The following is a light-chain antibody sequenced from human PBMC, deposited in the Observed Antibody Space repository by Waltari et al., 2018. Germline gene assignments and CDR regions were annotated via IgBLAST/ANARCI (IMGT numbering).Light chain of an antibody. V-gene: IGLV3-21*04. Sequence: SYVLTQPPSVSVAPGKTARITCGGNDIGSKSVHWYQQKPAQAPVVVMSYDSDRPSWIPARFSGSNSGNTATLTIARVEAGDEADYYSQVWDRNPDHTEVFGGGTRVTVL. CDR2: YDS. CDR3: QVWDRNPDHTEV. J-gene: IGLJ3*02. CDR1: DIGSKS.